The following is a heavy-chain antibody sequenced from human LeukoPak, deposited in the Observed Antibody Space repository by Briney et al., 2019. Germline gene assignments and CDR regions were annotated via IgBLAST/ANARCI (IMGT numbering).Heavy chain of an antibody. CDR1: GYSISTSYY. CDR2: IYHSGNT. V-gene: IGHV4-38-2*02. Sequence: SETLSLTCTVSGYSISTSYYWGWIRQPPGKGLEWIGSIYHSGNTYYNPSLKSRVTISVDTSKNQFSLKLNSVTAADTAVYYCARGPGGVVEYFQHWGQGTLVTVSS. J-gene: IGHJ1*01. CDR3: ARGPGGVVEYFQH. D-gene: IGHD2-15*01.